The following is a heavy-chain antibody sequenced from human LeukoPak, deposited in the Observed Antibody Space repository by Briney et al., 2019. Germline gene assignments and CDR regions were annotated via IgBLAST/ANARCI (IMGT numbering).Heavy chain of an antibody. V-gene: IGHV4-61*08. J-gene: IGHJ4*02. CDR1: GGSISSGGYY. CDR2: IYYSGST. CDR3: ASNYYGSGSLDY. D-gene: IGHD3-10*01. Sequence: SQTLSLTCTVSGGSISSGGYYWSWIRQPPGKGLEWIGYIYYSGSTNYNPSLKSRVTISVDTSKNQFSLKLSSVIAADTAVYYCASNYYGSGSLDYWGQGNLVTVSS.